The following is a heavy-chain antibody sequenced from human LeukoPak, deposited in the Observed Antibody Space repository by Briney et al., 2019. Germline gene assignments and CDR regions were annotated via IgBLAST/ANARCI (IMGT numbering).Heavy chain of an antibody. V-gene: IGHV4-59*01. D-gene: IGHD6-13*01. CDR1: GGSISTYY. Sequence: SETLSLTCTLSGGSISTYYWGWIRQPPGKGLEWIGYIYYSGSTNYNPSLKSRVTISVDTSKNQFSLRLRSVTAADTAVYYCARGRLPAAGHFDYWGQGTLVTVSS. J-gene: IGHJ4*02. CDR2: IYYSGST. CDR3: ARGRLPAAGHFDY.